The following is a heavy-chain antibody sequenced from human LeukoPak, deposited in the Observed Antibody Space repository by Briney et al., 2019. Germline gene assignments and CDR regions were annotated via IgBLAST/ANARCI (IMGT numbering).Heavy chain of an antibody. CDR2: IRSKANSYAT. D-gene: IGHD6-19*01. V-gene: IGHV3-73*01. Sequence: PGGSLRLSCAASGFTFSGSAMHWVRQASGKGLEWVGRIRSKANSYATAYAASVKGRFTISRDDSKNTAYLQMNSLKTEDTAVYYCTRKGVADNYYYYYYMDVWGKGTTVTVSS. CDR1: GFTFSGSA. CDR3: TRKGVADNYYYYYYMDV. J-gene: IGHJ6*03.